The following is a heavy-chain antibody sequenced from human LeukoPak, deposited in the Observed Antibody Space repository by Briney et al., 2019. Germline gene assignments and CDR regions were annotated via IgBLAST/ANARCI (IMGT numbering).Heavy chain of an antibody. CDR1: GFTFSTYE. CDR2: ISSRTGSTM. Sequence: PGGSLRLSCAASGFTFSTYEMNWVRQAPGKGLEWVSYISSRTGSTMYYADSVKGRFTISRDNAKNSLYLQMNSLRVEDTAVYYCARDGGEWELSNWGQGTLVTVSS. J-gene: IGHJ4*02. CDR3: ARDGGEWELSN. V-gene: IGHV3-48*03. D-gene: IGHD1-26*01.